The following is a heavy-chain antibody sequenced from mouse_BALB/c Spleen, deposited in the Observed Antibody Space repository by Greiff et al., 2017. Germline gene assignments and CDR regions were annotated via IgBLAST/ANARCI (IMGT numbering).Heavy chain of an antibody. CDR3: AMIYDGYYYYAMDY. Sequence: EVKLQESGAELVKPGASVKLSCTASGFNIKDTYMHWVKQRPEQGLEWIGRIDPANGNTKYDPKFQGKATITADTSSNTAYLQLSSLTSEDTAVYYCAMIYDGYYYYAMDYWGQGTSVTVSS. J-gene: IGHJ4*01. CDR1: GFNIKDTY. CDR2: IDPANGNT. D-gene: IGHD2-3*01. V-gene: IGHV14-3*02.